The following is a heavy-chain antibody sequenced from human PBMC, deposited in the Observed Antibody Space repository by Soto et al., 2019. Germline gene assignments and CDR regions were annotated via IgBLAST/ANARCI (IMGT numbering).Heavy chain of an antibody. D-gene: IGHD2-15*01. J-gene: IGHJ3*02. CDR2: IYYSGST. Sequence: TLSLTCTVSGGSISSYYWSWIRQPPGKGLEWIGYIYYSGSTNYNPSLKSRVTISVDTSKNQFSLKLSSVTAADTAVYYCARRGGVVVAAIDAFDIWGQGTMVTVSS. V-gene: IGHV4-59*08. CDR1: GGSISSYY. CDR3: ARRGGVVVAAIDAFDI.